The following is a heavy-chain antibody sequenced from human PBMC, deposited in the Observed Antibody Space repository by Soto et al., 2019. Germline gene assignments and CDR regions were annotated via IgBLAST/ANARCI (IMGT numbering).Heavy chain of an antibody. V-gene: IGHV3-23*01. CDR2: ISGSGGST. CDR3: ARDWGSDYGGLLDS. J-gene: IGHJ4*02. Sequence: LRLSCAASGFTFSSYAMSWVRQAPGKGLEWVSAISGSGGSTYYADSVKGRFTTSRDNSKNTLYLQMNSLRAEDTAVYYCARDWGSDYGGLLDSWGQGTLVTVSS. D-gene: IGHD4-17*01. CDR1: GFTFSSYA.